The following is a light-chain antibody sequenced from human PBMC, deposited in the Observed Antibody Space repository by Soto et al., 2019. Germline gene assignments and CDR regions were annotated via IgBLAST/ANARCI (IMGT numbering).Light chain of an antibody. CDR1: NIRSKS. CDR2: DDS. J-gene: IGLJ2*01. CDR3: QGWDGSGDHVG. V-gene: IGLV3-21*02. Sequence: SYELTQPPSVSVAPGQTARITCGGNNIRSKSVHWYQQKPGQAPVLVVYDDSDRPSGITERFSGSNSGNTATLTLSRVEAGDEADFLCQGWDGSGDHVGFGGGTKVTVL.